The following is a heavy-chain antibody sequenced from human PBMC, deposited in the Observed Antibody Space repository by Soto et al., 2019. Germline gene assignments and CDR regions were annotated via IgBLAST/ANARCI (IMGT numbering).Heavy chain of an antibody. V-gene: IGHV4-34*02. J-gene: IGHJ3*01. CDR1: GGSLTTYF. CDR3: ARGRDGPAAYYTTIKCRAFDF. CDR2: SSHTGTI. D-gene: IGHD3-3*01. Sequence: QVQLQQWGAGLLEPSETLSLSCAVYGGSLTTYFWTWIRQAPGKGLEWIGESSHTGTINANPSLKGRVAISVDTSKNQFHLTLTSLSAADTAVYYCARGRDGPAAYYTTIKCRAFDFWGQGTMVSVSS.